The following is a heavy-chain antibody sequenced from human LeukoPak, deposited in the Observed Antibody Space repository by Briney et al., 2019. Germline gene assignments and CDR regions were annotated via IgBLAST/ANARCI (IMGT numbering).Heavy chain of an antibody. V-gene: IGHV3-30*19. CDR1: GFTFSSYG. CDR3: ARGPKFAIRMIVVVTKGHFDY. D-gene: IGHD3-22*01. Sequence: GGSLRLSCAASGFTFSSYGMHWVRQAPGKGLEWMAAISYDGNNKYYTDSVRGRFTISRDNSKNTLYLQMNSLRAEDTAVYYCARGPKFAIRMIVVVTKGHFDYWGQGTLVTVSS. J-gene: IGHJ4*02. CDR2: ISYDGNNK.